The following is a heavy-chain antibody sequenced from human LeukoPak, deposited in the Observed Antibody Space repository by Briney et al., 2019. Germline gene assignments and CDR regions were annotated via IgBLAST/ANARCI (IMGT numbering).Heavy chain of an antibody. CDR3: AARGSVYDYY. CDR1: GFSFSISA. J-gene: IGHJ4*02. V-gene: IGHV3-23*01. D-gene: IGHD5/OR15-5a*01. Sequence: GRSLTLSYAAAGFSFSISAMSWVRQAPENGLEWVSAITGSGGGTYYADSVKGRFTISRDNSKNTLYLQMNSLRAEDTAVYYCAARGSVYDYYWGQGTLVTVSS. CDR2: ITGSGGGT.